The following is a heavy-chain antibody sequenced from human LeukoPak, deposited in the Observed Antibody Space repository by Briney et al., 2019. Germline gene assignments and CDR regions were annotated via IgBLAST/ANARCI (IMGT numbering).Heavy chain of an antibody. Sequence: SETLSLTCTVSGDSMNNYYWTWVRQPAGKGLEWIGRIYISGNTMYNPSLPSRVTMSLDTSKNHFSLKLRSVTAADTAVYFCARGGVLHTYIDYWGQGTLVSVSS. CDR2: IYISGNT. J-gene: IGHJ4*02. CDR1: GDSMNNYY. D-gene: IGHD4-11*01. CDR3: ARGGVLHTYIDY. V-gene: IGHV4-4*07.